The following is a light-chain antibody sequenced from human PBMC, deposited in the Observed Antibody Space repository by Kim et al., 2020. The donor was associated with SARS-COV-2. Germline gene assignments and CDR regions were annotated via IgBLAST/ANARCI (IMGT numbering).Light chain of an antibody. CDR2: TAS. V-gene: IGKV1-39*01. Sequence: SASVGGRVTITCRASQNISNFLNWYQQRPGIAPKLLIYTASNLQSGVPSRFSGSGSGTDFTLTISSLQPEDFATYYCQQGYGTPYTFGQGTKVEI. J-gene: IGKJ2*01. CDR1: QNISNF. CDR3: QQGYGTPYT.